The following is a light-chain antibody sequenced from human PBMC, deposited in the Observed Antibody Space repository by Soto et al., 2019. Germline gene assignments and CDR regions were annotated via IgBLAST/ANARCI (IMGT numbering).Light chain of an antibody. J-gene: IGLJ1*01. Sequence: QSVLTQPASVSGSPGQSITISCSGTSSDIGNYNTVSWYQHHPGKAPKLIIYEDSKRPSGVSDRFSGSKSGNTASLTISGLQAEDETDYYCCSYAGSGTFVFGTGTNVTVL. CDR1: SSDIGNYNT. V-gene: IGLV2-23*01. CDR3: CSYAGSGTFV. CDR2: EDS.